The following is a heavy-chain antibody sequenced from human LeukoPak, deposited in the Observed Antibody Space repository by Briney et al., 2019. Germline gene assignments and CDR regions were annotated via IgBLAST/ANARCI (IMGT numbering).Heavy chain of an antibody. CDR2: ISSSSSYI. J-gene: IGHJ3*02. Sequence: GGSLRLSCAASGFTFSSYSMNWVRQAPGKGLEWVSSISSSSSYIYYADSVKGRFTISRDNAKNSLYLQMNSLRAEDTAVYYCAREGDNLGMIDAFDIWGQGTMVTVSS. V-gene: IGHV3-21*01. CDR1: GFTFSSYS. D-gene: IGHD7-27*01. CDR3: AREGDNLGMIDAFDI.